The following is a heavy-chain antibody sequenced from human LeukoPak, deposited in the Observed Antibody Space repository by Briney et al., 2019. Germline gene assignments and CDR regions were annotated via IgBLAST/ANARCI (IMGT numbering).Heavy chain of an antibody. CDR1: GYTFTSFD. V-gene: IGHV1-8*01. CDR2: MNPNSGIT. CDR3: ARDFGGNSGWFDS. Sequence: ASVKVSCKASGYTFTSFDINWVRQATGQGLEWMGWMNPNSGITGYAQNFQGRLTLTRDTSINTAYMELSSLRSEDTAVYYCARDFGGNSGWFDSWGQGTLVTVSS. J-gene: IGHJ5*01. D-gene: IGHD4-23*01.